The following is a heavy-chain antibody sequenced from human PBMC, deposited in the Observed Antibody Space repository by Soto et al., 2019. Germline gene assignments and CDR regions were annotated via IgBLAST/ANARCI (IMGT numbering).Heavy chain of an antibody. CDR1: GGSISSYY. J-gene: IGHJ3*02. CDR2: IYYSGST. V-gene: IGHV4-59*01. Sequence: SETLSLTCTVSGGSISSYYWSWIRQPPGKGLEWIGYIYYSGSTNYNPSLKSRVTISVDTSKNQFSLKLSSATAADTAVYYCARTAGNSGSYYVGAFDIWGQGTMVTVSS. D-gene: IGHD1-26*01. CDR3: ARTAGNSGSYYVGAFDI.